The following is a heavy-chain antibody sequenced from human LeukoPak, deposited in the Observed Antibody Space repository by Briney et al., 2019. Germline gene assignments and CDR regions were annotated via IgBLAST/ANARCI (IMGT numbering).Heavy chain of an antibody. CDR1: GGSISSYY. D-gene: IGHD5-18*01. V-gene: IGHV4-59*01. J-gene: IGHJ5*02. CDR2: IYYSGST. CDR3: ARDNSYGNWFDP. Sequence: SETLSLTCTVSGGSISSYYWSWIRQPPGKGLEWIGYIYYSGSTNYNPSLKSRVTISVDTSKNQFSLKLSSVTAADTAVYYRARDNSYGNWFDPWGQGTLVTVSS.